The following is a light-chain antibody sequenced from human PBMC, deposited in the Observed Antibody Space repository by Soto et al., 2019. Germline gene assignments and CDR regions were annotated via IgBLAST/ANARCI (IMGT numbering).Light chain of an antibody. J-gene: IGLJ3*02. V-gene: IGLV2-23*01. CDR1: SSDVGTYNL. Sequence: QSVLTQPASVSXXPGQSITISCXGTSSDVGTYNLVSWYQQHPGRAPKLIIHEGTKRPSGVSNRFSGSKSANTASLTISGLQAEDEAHYYCCSYAGISTLVFGGGTKLTVL. CDR3: CSYAGISTLV. CDR2: EGT.